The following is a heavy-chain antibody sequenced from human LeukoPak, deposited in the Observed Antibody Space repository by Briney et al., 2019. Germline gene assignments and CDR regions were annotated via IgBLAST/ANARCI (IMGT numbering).Heavy chain of an antibody. D-gene: IGHD5-18*01. J-gene: IGHJ6*03. CDR2: IYHSGST. Sequence: TSETLSLTCAVSGGSISSGGYSWSWIRQPPGKGLEWIGSIYHSGSTYYNPSLKSRVTISVDTSKNQFSLKLSSVTAADTAVYYCARTTEGGYSYGYFYYYYMDVWGKGTTVTISS. CDR1: GGSISSGGYS. V-gene: IGHV4-30-2*03. CDR3: ARTTEGGYSYGYFYYYYMDV.